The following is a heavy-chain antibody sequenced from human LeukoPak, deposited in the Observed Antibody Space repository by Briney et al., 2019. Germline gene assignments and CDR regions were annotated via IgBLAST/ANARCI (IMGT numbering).Heavy chain of an antibody. CDR3: AVVGATPAFDY. CDR1: GYTFTSFD. CDR2: MNPNSGNT. J-gene: IGHJ4*02. D-gene: IGHD1-26*01. Sequence: ASVKVSCKASGYTFTSFDINWVRQATGQGLEWMGWMNPNSGNTGYAQKFQGRVTITRDTSASTAYMELSSLRSEDTAVYYCAVVGATPAFDYWGQGTLVTVSS. V-gene: IGHV1-8*01.